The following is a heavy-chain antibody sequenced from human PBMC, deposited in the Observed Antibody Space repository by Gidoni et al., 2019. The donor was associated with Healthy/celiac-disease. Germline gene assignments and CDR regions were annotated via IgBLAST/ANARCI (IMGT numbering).Heavy chain of an antibody. J-gene: IGHJ4*02. D-gene: IGHD3-3*01. CDR1: GFTFSSYS. CDR3: AREKDYDFWSGYQGFDY. V-gene: IGHV3-21*01. CDR2: ISSISSYI. Sequence: EVQLVESGGGLVKPGGSLRLSCAASGFTFSSYSMNWVRQAPGKGLEWVSSISSISSYIYYADSVKGRFTISRDNAKNSLYLQMNSLRAEDTAVYYCAREKDYDFWSGYQGFDYWGQGTLVTVSS.